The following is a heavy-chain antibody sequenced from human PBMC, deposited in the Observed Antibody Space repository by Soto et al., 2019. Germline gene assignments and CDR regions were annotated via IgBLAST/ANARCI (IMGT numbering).Heavy chain of an antibody. J-gene: IGHJ4*02. Sequence: KGWVRQAPGQGLEWVGHMKSKSEGETTDYAAPVKGRFTISRDDSKNTVYLQMNSLTTEDTAGYYCTAQFYFDASGYSFDLWGQGTLVTVSS. V-gene: IGHV3-15*01. CDR2: MKSKSEGETT. D-gene: IGHD3-22*01. CDR3: TAQFYFDASGYSFDL.